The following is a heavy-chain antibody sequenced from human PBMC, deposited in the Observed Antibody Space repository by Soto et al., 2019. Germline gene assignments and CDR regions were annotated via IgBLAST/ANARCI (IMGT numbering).Heavy chain of an antibody. CDR3: AKDVNDPHNYGDYNFHY. V-gene: IGHV3-30*18. D-gene: IGHD4-17*01. J-gene: IGHJ4*02. Sequence: QVQLVESGGGVVQPGTSLRLSCAASGFTFSSYAMHWVRQAPGKGLEWVAVVSYDGSHEFYADFVEGRFTIARDNSKDXLYLQMNSLRAEDTAVYYCAKDVNDPHNYGDYNFHYWGQGTLVTVSS. CDR1: GFTFSSYA. CDR2: VSYDGSHE.